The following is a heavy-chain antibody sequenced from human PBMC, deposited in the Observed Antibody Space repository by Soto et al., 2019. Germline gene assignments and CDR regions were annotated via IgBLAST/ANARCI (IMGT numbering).Heavy chain of an antibody. CDR2: TYYRSKWYN. D-gene: IGHD4-17*01. Sequence: SQTLSLTCAISGDSVSSNSAAWNWIRQSPSRGLEWLGRTYYRSKWYNDYAESVKSRITINPDTSKNQFSLQLNSVTPEDTAVYDCAGYSCARDVDFGEEDVWGQGTTVTVSS. CDR1: GDSVSSNSAA. J-gene: IGHJ6*02. V-gene: IGHV6-1*01. CDR3: AGYSCARDVDFGEEDV.